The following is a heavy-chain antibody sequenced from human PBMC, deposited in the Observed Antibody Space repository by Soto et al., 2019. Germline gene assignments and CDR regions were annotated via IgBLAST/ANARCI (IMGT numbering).Heavy chain of an antibody. J-gene: IGHJ3*02. CDR1: GFTFDDYA. V-gene: IGHV3-9*01. D-gene: IGHD2-15*01. Sequence: GGSLRLSCAASGFTFDDYAMHCVRHAPGKGLEWVSGISWNSGSIGYADSVKGRFTISRDNAKNSLYLQMNSLRAEDTALYYCTMGVVAGTTGAFDISGQGTILSVSS. CDR2: ISWNSGSI. CDR3: TMGVVAGTTGAFDI.